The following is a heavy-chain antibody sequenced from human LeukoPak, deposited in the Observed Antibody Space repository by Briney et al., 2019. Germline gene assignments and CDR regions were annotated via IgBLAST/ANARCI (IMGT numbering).Heavy chain of an antibody. Sequence: SETLSLTCTVPGGSIRSYYWSWIRQPPGKGLEWIAYIYYSGKTNYNPSLKRRVSMAVDTSKNQFSLKLSSVTAADTSVYYCARVEDDYGYYTIDYWGQGTLVTVSS. CDR2: IYYSGKT. V-gene: IGHV4-59*01. CDR1: GGSIRSYY. J-gene: IGHJ4*02. CDR3: ARVEDDYGYYTIDY. D-gene: IGHD4-17*01.